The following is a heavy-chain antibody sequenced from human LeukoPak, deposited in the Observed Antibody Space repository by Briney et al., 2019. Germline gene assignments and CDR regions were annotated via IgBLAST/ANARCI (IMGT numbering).Heavy chain of an antibody. Sequence: SSVNVSCKASGYTFTSYGISWVRQAPGQGLEWLGWISAYNGNTNYAQKLQGRVTMTTDTSTSTAYMELRSLRSDDTAVYYCARDLRGWSPWVGYWGQGTLVTVSS. D-gene: IGHD6-19*01. V-gene: IGHV1-18*01. CDR2: ISAYNGNT. J-gene: IGHJ4*02. CDR3: ARDLRGWSPWVGY. CDR1: GYTFTSYG.